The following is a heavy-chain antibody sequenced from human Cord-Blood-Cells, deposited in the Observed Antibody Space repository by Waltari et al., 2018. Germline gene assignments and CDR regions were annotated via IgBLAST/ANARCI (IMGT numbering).Heavy chain of an antibody. CDR1: GYSISSGYY. CDR3: ARDRGIAARRDWFDP. D-gene: IGHD6-6*01. CDR2: IYHSGST. J-gene: IGHJ5*02. Sequence: QVQLQESGPGLVKPSETLSLTCAVSGYSISSGYYWGWIRQPPGKGLEWIGSIYHSGSTYYNPSLKSRVTISVDTSKNQFSLKLSSVTAADTAVYYCARDRGIAARRDWFDPWGQGTLVTVSS. V-gene: IGHV4-38-2*02.